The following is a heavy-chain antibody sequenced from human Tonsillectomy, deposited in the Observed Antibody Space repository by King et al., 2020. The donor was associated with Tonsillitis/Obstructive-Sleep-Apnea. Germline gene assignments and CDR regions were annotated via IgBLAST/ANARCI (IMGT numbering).Heavy chain of an antibody. CDR1: GFTFGDYA. D-gene: IGHD3-3*01. CDR2: IRSKAYGGTT. V-gene: IGHV3-49*05. CDR3: TRGGDDFWSGYLSGYMDV. J-gene: IGHJ6*03. Sequence: VQLVESGGGLVKPGRSLRLSCTASGFTFGDYAMSWFRQAPGKGLEWVGFIRSKAYGGTTEYAASVKGRFTISRDDSKSIAYLQMNSLKTDDTAVYYCTRGGDDFWSGYLSGYMDVWGKGTTVTVSS.